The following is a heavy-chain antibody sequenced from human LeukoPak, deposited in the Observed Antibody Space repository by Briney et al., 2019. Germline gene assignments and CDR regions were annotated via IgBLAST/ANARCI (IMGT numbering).Heavy chain of an antibody. CDR2: ISGSGGSA. Sequence: GGSLRLSCAASGFTFSSYAMSWVRQAPGKGLEWVSAISGSGGSAYYADSVKGRFTISRDNSKNTLYLQMNSLRAEDTAVYYCAKPRYSSGWYDINYWGQGTLVTVSS. J-gene: IGHJ4*02. CDR1: GFTFSSYA. D-gene: IGHD6-19*01. V-gene: IGHV3-23*01. CDR3: AKPRYSSGWYDINY.